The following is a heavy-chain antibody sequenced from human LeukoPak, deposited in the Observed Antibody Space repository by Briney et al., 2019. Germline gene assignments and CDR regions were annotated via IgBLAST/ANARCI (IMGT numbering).Heavy chain of an antibody. V-gene: IGHV4-38-2*02. D-gene: IGHD1-26*01. J-gene: IGHJ3*02. CDR2: IYHSGST. CDR3: ARDPPKWELLQGTAFDI. Sequence: PSETLSLTCTVSGYSISSGYYWGWVRQPPGKGLEWIGSIYHSGSTYYNPSLKSRVTISVDTSKNQFSLKLSSVTAADTAVYYCARDPPKWELLQGTAFDIWGQGTMVTVSS. CDR1: GYSISSGYY.